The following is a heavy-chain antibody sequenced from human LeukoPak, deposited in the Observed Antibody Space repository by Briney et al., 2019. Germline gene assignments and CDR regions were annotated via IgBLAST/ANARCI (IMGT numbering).Heavy chain of an antibody. D-gene: IGHD6-19*01. J-gene: IGHJ4*02. CDR1: GFTFSSYS. V-gene: IGHV3-21*04. CDR3: AKGTSSGWYEPYPFDY. Sequence: GGSLRLSCAASGFTFSSYSMNWVRQAPGKGLEWVSSISSSSSYIYYADSVKGRFTISRDNAKNSLYLQMNSLRAEDTAVYYCAKGTSSGWYEPYPFDYWGQGTLVTVSS. CDR2: ISSSSSYI.